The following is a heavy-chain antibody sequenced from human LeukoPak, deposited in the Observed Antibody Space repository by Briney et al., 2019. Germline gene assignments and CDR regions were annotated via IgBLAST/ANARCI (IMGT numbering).Heavy chain of an antibody. CDR3: ARGRDSSSWSYYYGMDV. D-gene: IGHD6-13*01. CDR2: ISGSGGST. CDR1: GFTFSSYA. V-gene: IGHV3-23*01. J-gene: IGHJ6*02. Sequence: GGSLRLSCAASGFTFSSYAMSWVRQAPGKGLEWVSAISGSGGSTYYADSVKGRFTISRDNSKNTLYLQMNSLRAEDTAVYYCARGRDSSSWSYYYGMDVWGQGTTVTVSS.